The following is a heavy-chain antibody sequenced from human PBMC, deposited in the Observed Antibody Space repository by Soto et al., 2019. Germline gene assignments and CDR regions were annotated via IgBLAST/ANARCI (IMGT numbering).Heavy chain of an antibody. CDR3: VRERGEYDSGWYIDR. CDR2: ISSRSSLI. Sequence: PGGSLRLSCAPSGFSFSSHSFNCVRQAPGQGLEWVAYISSRSSLILYADSVRGRFVISRDNALNSLYLQMNSPRDEDTAIYYCVRERGEYDSGWYIDRWGQGTPVTVSS. J-gene: IGHJ5*02. D-gene: IGHD6-19*01. CDR1: GFSFSSHS. V-gene: IGHV3-21*06.